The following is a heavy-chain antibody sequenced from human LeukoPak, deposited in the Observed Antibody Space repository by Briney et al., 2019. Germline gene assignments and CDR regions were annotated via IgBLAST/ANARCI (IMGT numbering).Heavy chain of an antibody. V-gene: IGHV3-30-3*01. CDR1: GFTFSGYA. CDR3: AKGYSYSDY. J-gene: IGHJ4*02. D-gene: IGHD5-18*01. CDR2: ISYDGSNK. Sequence: PGRSLRLSCAASGFTFSGYAMHWVRQAPGKGLEWVAVISYDGSNKYYADSVKGRFTISRDNSKNTLYLQMNSLRAEDTAVYYCAKGYSYSDYWGQGTLVTVSS.